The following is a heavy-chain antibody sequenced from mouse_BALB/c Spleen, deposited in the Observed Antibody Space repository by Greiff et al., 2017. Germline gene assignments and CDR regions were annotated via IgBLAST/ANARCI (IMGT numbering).Heavy chain of an antibody. D-gene: IGHD1-1*01. J-gene: IGHJ4*01. CDR3: AREGVVARAMDY. V-gene: IGHV1-80*01. CDR1: GYAFSSYW. CDR2: IYPGDGDT. Sequence: VKLQESGAELVRPGSSVKISCKASGYAFSSYWMNWVKQRPGQGLEWIGQIYPGDGDTNYNGKFKGKATLTADKSSSTAYMQLSSLTSEDSAVYFCAREGVVARAMDYWGQGTSVTVSS.